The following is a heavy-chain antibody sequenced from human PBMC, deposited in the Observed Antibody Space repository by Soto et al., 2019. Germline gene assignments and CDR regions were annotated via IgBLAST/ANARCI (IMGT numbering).Heavy chain of an antibody. Sequence: GGSLRLSCAASGFTFSSYAMHWVRQAPGKGLEWVAVISYDGSNKYYADSVKGRFTISRDNSKNTLYLQMNSLRAEDTAVYYCARGLGTMVRGVTVYYYYGMDVWGQGTTVTVSS. CDR1: GFTFSSYA. CDR2: ISYDGSNK. V-gene: IGHV3-30-3*01. J-gene: IGHJ6*02. D-gene: IGHD3-10*01. CDR3: ARGLGTMVRGVTVYYYYGMDV.